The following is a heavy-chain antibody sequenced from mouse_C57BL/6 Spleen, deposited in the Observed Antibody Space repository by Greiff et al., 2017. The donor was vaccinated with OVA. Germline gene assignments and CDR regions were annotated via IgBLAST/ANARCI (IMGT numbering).Heavy chain of an antibody. CDR2: IHPNSGST. V-gene: IGHV1-64*01. Sequence: QVQLQQPGAELVKPGASVKLSCKASGYTFTSYWMHGVKQRPGQGLEWIGMIHPNSGSTNYNEKFKSKATLTVDKSSSTAYMQLSSLTSEDSAVYYCAKGGVTTLFDYWGQGTTLTVSS. D-gene: IGHD2-3*01. J-gene: IGHJ2*01. CDR3: AKGGVTTLFDY. CDR1: GYTFTSYW.